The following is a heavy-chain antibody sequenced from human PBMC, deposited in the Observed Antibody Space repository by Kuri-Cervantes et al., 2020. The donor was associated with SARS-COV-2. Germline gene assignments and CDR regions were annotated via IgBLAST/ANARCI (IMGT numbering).Heavy chain of an antibody. CDR2: ISSNGGST. V-gene: IGHV3-64*01. CDR1: GFTFSSYA. CDR3: ARGLGYQGYMDV. Sequence: GESLKISCAASGFTFSSYAMHWVRQAPGKGLEYVSAISSNGGSTYYANSVKGRFTISRDNSKNTLYLQMGSLRAEDMAVYYCARGLGYQGYMDVWGKGTTVTVSS. D-gene: IGHD6-13*01. J-gene: IGHJ6*03.